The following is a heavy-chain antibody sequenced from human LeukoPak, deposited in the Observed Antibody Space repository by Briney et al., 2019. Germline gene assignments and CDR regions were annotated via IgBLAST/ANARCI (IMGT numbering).Heavy chain of an antibody. Sequence: ASVTVSCKASGYTFSSYDINWVRQATGQGLEWMGWMNPNSGNTGYAQKFQGRVNMTRNTSISTAYMELSSLRSEDTAVYYCARKFLGSRGYYFDYWGQGTLVTVSS. CDR2: MNPNSGNT. J-gene: IGHJ4*02. CDR1: GYTFSSYD. CDR3: ARKFLGSRGYYFDY. D-gene: IGHD3-10*01. V-gene: IGHV1-8*01.